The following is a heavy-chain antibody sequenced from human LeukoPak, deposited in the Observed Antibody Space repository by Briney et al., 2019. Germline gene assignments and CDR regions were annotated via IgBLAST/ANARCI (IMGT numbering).Heavy chain of an antibody. CDR1: GGSISSSDYY. Sequence: SEKVSLTCTVSGGSISSSDYYWGWIRQPPGKGLEWIGSIYFSGGTYYNRSLKSRVIISVDKSKNQFSLKLSSVTAADTAVYYCARQESYYYRSRDYPEAFDIWGQGTMLTVST. CDR2: IYFSGGT. CDR3: ARQESYYYRSRDYPEAFDI. D-gene: IGHD3-22*01. V-gene: IGHV4-39*01. J-gene: IGHJ3*02.